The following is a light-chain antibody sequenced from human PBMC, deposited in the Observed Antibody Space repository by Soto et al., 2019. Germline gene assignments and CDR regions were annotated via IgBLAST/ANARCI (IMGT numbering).Light chain of an antibody. CDR3: QHRSNWPGFT. Sequence: EIVLTQSPATLSLSPGERATLSCRASQSVSSYLAWYQQKPGQAPRLLIYDASNRATGIPARFSGSGSGTDFTLTISSLEPEDFAVYYCQHRSNWPGFTFVPGTKGDIK. CDR1: QSVSSY. CDR2: DAS. V-gene: IGKV3-11*01. J-gene: IGKJ3*01.